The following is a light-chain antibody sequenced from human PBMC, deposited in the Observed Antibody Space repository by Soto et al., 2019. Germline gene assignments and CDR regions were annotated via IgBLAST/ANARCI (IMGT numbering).Light chain of an antibody. CDR2: GAS. J-gene: IGKJ3*01. V-gene: IGKV3-20*01. CDR3: QQHGSSPIT. Sequence: EIVLTQSPGTLSLSPGERATLSCRASQSVSSSYLAWYQQKPGQALRLLIYGASSKATGTPDRFHGSGSGTDFTHTSIRLEPEEFTVNYCQQHGSSPITFGPGTKVDIK. CDR1: QSVSSSY.